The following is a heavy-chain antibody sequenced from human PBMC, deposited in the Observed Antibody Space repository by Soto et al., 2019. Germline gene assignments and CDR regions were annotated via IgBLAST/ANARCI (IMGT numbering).Heavy chain of an antibody. Sequence: EVQLLESGGGLVQPGGSLRLSCAASGFTFSSFAMNWVRQAPGKGLEWVSAISGSSGHTYYADSVKGRFIISRDNSKNALYLQMDSLSADDTAVYYCARGPSEYIWGSYLRYCDSWGQGSLVNVSS. CDR2: ISGSSGHT. CDR1: GFTFSSFA. J-gene: IGHJ4*02. V-gene: IGHV3-23*01. CDR3: ARGPSEYIWGSYLRYCDS. D-gene: IGHD3-16*02.